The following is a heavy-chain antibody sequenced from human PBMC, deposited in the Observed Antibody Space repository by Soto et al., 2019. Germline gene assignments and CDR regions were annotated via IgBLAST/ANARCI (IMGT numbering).Heavy chain of an antibody. J-gene: IGHJ5*02. CDR3: TSSGLWFGDYGWFDP. Sequence: PSETLSLTCTVSGGSISSYYWSWIRQPPGKGLEWIGYIYYSGSTNYNPSLKSRVTISVDTSKNQFSLKLSSVTAADTAVYYCTSSGLWFGDYGWFDPWGPGTLVTVS. CDR2: IYYSGST. CDR1: GGSISSYY. V-gene: IGHV4-59*01. D-gene: IGHD3-10*01.